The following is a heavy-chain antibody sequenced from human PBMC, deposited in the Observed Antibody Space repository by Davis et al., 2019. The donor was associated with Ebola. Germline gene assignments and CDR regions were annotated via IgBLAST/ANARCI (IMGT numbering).Heavy chain of an antibody. CDR2: IWYDGSNE. J-gene: IGHJ6*02. Sequence: GGSLRLSCAASGFTFSSYGNHWVRQAPGKGLEWVAVIWYDGSNEFYADSVKGRFTISRDNSKNTVYLQVNSLRAEDTAVYYCARDMSAYDTLGYGLDVWGQGTTVTVSS. CDR3: ARDMSAYDTLGYGLDV. V-gene: IGHV3-33*01. D-gene: IGHD5-12*01. CDR1: GFTFSSYG.